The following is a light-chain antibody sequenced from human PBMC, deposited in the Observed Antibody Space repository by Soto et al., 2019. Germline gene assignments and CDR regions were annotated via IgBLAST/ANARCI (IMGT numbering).Light chain of an antibody. CDR2: DAS. CDR1: QTVRKNY. Sequence: EMRFTLSRGTNSLSPEERAIHSCTTSQTVRKNYLTWYQQNPGHAPRLLIHDASSRATGIPDRFSGSGSGTHFSLTISSLEPEDFAVSSCQHYAHPPITFGPGTRLAIK. J-gene: IGKJ5*01. V-gene: IGKV3-20*01. CDR3: QHYAHPPIT.